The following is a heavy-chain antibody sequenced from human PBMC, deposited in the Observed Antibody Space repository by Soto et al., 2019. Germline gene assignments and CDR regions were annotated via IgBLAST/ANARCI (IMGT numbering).Heavy chain of an antibody. CDR1: GFTFSSYS. Sequence: PGGSLRLSCAASGFTFSSYSMTWVRQAPGKGLEWVSDITTSGVSTYYAESVKGRFTISRDNSKNSLYLQMNSLRAEDTALYYCAKDKAARPPYYGMDVWGQGTTVTVPS. V-gene: IGHV3-21*04. CDR3: AKDKAARPPYYGMDV. J-gene: IGHJ6*02. D-gene: IGHD6-6*01. CDR2: ITTSGVST.